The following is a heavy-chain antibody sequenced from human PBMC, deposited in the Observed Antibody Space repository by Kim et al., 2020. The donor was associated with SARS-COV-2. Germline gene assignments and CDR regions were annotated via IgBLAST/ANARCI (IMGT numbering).Heavy chain of an antibody. D-gene: IGHD3-3*01. CDR1: GGSISSGGYY. CDR2: IYYSGST. CDR3: ARAPWVATIFGVVITRGWFDP. V-gene: IGHV4-31*03. J-gene: IGHJ5*01. Sequence: SETLSLTCTVSGGSISSGGYYWSWIRQHPGKGLEWIGYIYYSGSTYYNPSLKSRVTISVDTSKNQFSLKLSSVTAADTAVYYCARAPWVATIFGVVITRGWFDPWGQGTLVTVSS.